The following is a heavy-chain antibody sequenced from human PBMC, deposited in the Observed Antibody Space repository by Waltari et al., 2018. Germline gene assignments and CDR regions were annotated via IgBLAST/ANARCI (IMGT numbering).Heavy chain of an antibody. CDR2: INHSGST. J-gene: IGHJ6*02. Sequence: QVQLQQWGAGLLKPSETLSLTCAVYGGSFSGYYWSWIRQPPGKGLGWIGEINHSGSTNSNPSLKSRVTISVDTSKNQFSLKLSSVTAADTAVYYCARGPYSSGWYGPPYWYYGMDVWGQGTTVTVSS. CDR3: ARGPYSSGWYGPPYWYYGMDV. CDR1: GGSFSGYY. D-gene: IGHD6-19*01. V-gene: IGHV4-34*01.